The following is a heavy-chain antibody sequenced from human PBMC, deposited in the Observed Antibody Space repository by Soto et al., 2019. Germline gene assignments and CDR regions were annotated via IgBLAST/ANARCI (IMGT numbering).Heavy chain of an antibody. CDR3: XRLRYCSSTSCYTPFDT. CDR1: GYSFTIYW. D-gene: IGHD2-2*02. V-gene: IGHV5-51*01. CDR2: IYPGDSDT. Sequence: GESLKISCKGSGYSFTIYWIGWVRQMPGKGLEWMGIIYPGDSDTRYSPSFQGQVTISADKSISTAYLQWSSLKASDTAMYYCXRLRYCSSTSCYTPFDTWGQGTMVTVSS. J-gene: IGHJ3*02.